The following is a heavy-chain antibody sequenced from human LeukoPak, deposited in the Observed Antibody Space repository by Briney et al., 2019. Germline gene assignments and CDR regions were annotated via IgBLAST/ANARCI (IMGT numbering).Heavy chain of an antibody. CDR3: ARCRTTVTAMPGY. CDR2: INKDESEK. J-gene: IGHJ4*02. Sequence: GGSLRLSCAASGFTFSSYCMSWVRQAPGEGLEWVANINKDESEKYYVDSVKGRFTISRDNAKNSLYLQMNSLRADDTAVYYCARCRTTVTAMPGYWGQGTLVTVSS. CDR1: GFTFSSYC. D-gene: IGHD4-17*01. V-gene: IGHV3-7*03.